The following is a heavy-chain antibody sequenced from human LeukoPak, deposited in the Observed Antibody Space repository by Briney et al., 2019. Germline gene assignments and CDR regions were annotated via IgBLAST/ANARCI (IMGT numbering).Heavy chain of an antibody. V-gene: IGHV4-4*09. CDR2: IQTGGST. Sequence: SETLSLTCSVSGGSISGYYWSWIRQPPGKGLEWIGYIQTGGSTNYNTSLKSRVTISLDTSKNQVALSLSSVTAADTAVYYCARGPVVVVAATTPYYYGMDVWGQGTTVTVSS. J-gene: IGHJ6*02. D-gene: IGHD2-15*01. CDR3: ARGPVVVVAATTPYYYGMDV. CDR1: GGSISGYY.